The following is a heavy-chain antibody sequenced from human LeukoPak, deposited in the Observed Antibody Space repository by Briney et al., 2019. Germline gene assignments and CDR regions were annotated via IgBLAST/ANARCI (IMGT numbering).Heavy chain of an antibody. J-gene: IGHJ4*02. CDR2: IYYSGST. V-gene: IGHV4-39*07. D-gene: IGHD5-24*01. Sequence: SSETLSLTCTVSGGSISSSSYYWGWIRQPPGKGLEWIGSIYYSGSTYYNPSLKSRVTISVDTSKNQFSLKLSSVTAADTAVYYCARGRWLQSPFDYWGQGTLVTVSS. CDR1: GGSISSSSYY. CDR3: ARGRWLQSPFDY.